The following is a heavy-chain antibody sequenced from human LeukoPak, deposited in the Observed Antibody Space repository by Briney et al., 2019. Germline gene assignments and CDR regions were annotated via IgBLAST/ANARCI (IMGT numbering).Heavy chain of an antibody. J-gene: IGHJ4*02. D-gene: IGHD3-10*01. CDR3: ASDFYYGSGSYSFDY. CDR1: GFTFSSYA. Sequence: GGSLRLSCAASGFTFSSYAMHWVRRAPGKGLEWVAVISYDGSNKYYADSVKGRFTISRDNSKNTLYLQMNSLRAEDTAVYYCASDFYYGSGSYSFDYWGQGTLVTVSS. CDR2: ISYDGSNK. V-gene: IGHV3-30*04.